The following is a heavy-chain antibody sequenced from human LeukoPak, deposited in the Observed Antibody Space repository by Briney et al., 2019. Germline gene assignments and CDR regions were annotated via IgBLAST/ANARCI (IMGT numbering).Heavy chain of an antibody. J-gene: IGHJ5*02. D-gene: IGHD3-10*01. CDR2: IYTSGST. V-gene: IGHV4-61*02. CDR3: ARDTTEITMVRGVIRADWFDP. Sequence: PSETLSLTCTVSGGSISSGSYYWSWIRQPAGKGLEWIGRIYTSGSTNYNPSLKSRVTISVDTSKNQFSLKLSSVTAADTAVYYCARDTTEITMVRGVIRADWFDPWGQGTLVTVSS. CDR1: GGSISSGSYY.